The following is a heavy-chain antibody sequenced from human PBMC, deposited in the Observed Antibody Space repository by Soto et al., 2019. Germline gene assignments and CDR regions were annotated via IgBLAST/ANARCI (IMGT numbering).Heavy chain of an antibody. CDR2: IIPIFGTA. CDR3: ARDIRIPGIAATLGSYYGMDV. J-gene: IGHJ6*02. D-gene: IGHD6-13*01. V-gene: IGHV1-69*13. CDR1: GGTFSSYA. Sequence: GASVEVSCKASGGTFSSYAISWVRQAPGQGLEWMGGIIPIFGTANYAQKFQGRVTITADESTSTAYMELSSLRSEDTAVYYCARDIRIPGIAATLGSYYGMDVWGQGTTVTVSS.